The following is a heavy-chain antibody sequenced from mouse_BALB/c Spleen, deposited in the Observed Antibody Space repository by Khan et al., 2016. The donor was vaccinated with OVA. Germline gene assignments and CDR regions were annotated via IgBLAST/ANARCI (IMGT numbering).Heavy chain of an antibody. Sequence: QVQLQQSGAELVRPGASVKLSCKASGYSFTSYWMNWVKQRPGQGLEWIGIIHPSDSETRLNQKFKDRATLTVDKSSSTAYMQLSSPTSEDSVVYYCARVNTASYVYFDVWGAGTTVTVSS. CDR3: ARVNTASYVYFDV. D-gene: IGHD1-2*01. CDR1: GYSFTSYW. CDR2: IHPSDSET. V-gene: IGHV1-61*01. J-gene: IGHJ1*01.